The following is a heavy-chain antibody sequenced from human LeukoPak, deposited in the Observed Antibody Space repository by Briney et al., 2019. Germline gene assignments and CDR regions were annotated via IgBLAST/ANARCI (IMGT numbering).Heavy chain of an antibody. CDR3: VRGAEGFDP. V-gene: IGHV3-13*01. CDR2: IGTVGDT. Sequence: GGSLRLSCAASGFTFSTYDMHWFRQATGKGLEWLASIGTVGDTYYLGSVKGRFTISRENDKNSLYLQMNSLRAGDTAVYYCVRGAEGFDPWGQGTLVTVSS. J-gene: IGHJ5*02. CDR1: GFTFSTYD.